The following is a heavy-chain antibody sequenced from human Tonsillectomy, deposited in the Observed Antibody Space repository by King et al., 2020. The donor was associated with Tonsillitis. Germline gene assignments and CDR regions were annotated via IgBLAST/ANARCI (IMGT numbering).Heavy chain of an antibody. CDR3: TRVAAPEYGDYGDY. J-gene: IGHJ4*02. CDR2: IRSKANRYAT. V-gene: IGHV3-73*02. CDR1: GFTFSGSA. D-gene: IGHD4-17*01. Sequence: VQLVESGGGLVQPGGSLKVSCVASGFTFSGSAMHWVRQASGKGLEWVGRIRSKANRYATAYAASVKGRFTISRDDSKNTMYLRMDSLRTEDTAVYYCTRVAAPEYGDYGDYWGQGTLVTVSS.